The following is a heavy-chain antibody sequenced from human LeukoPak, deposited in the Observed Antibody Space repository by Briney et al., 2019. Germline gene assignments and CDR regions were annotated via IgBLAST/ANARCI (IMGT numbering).Heavy chain of an antibody. D-gene: IGHD1-7*01. Sequence: PSETLSLTCSVSGVAINVYYWNWIRQPPGKGLEWIGYIYHSGTTNYNPSLQSRVTISMDTSKNQFSLKLTSVTAADTAVYYCAAKLGFDYWGQGTLVTVSS. V-gene: IGHV4-59*03. CDR1: GVAINVYY. J-gene: IGHJ4*02. CDR3: AAKLGFDY. CDR2: IYHSGTT.